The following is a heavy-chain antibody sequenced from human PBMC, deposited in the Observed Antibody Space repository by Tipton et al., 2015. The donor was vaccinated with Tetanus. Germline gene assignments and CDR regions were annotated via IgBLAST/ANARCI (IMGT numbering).Heavy chain of an antibody. D-gene: IGHD4-11*01. J-gene: IGHJ2*01. Sequence: QSGAEVKKPGESVKISCKGSGYSFISYWIGWVRQMPGKGLEWMGIIYPGDSDIRYSPSFQGLVTISADKSISTAYLQWSRLKASDTAMYYCVRGRSDYSNPYWYFDLWGRGTLVTVSS. CDR3: VRGRSDYSNPYWYFDL. V-gene: IGHV5-51*01. CDR1: GYSFISYW. CDR2: IYPGDSDI.